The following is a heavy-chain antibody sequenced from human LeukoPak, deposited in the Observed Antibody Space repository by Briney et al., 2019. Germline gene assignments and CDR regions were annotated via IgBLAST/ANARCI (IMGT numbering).Heavy chain of an antibody. CDR2: INTDGSST. D-gene: IGHD3-3*01. Sequence: GGSLRLSCAASGFTFSSYWMHWVRQAPGKGLVWVSRINTDGSSTSYADSVKGRFTISRDNAKNTLYLQMNSLRAEDTAVYYCASVRGQSTYDFWSGPPNWFDPWGQGTLVTVSS. V-gene: IGHV3-74*01. CDR3: ASVRGQSTYDFWSGPPNWFDP. J-gene: IGHJ5*02. CDR1: GFTFSSYW.